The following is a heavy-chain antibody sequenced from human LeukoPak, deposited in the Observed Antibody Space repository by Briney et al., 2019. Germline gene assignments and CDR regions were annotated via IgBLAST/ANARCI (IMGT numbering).Heavy chain of an antibody. CDR2: IYPSLGSR. J-gene: IGHJ3*02. D-gene: IGHD5-18*01. CDR1: GYSFTSYY. V-gene: IGHV1-46*01. Sequence: ASVKVSRMPSGYSFTSYYMHLVQQAPAGGLEWMGTIYPSLGSRNHLQKFQGRVTITSDTSTSTVYMELSSLRSEDTAVYYCARDLEYSYGFELNHAFDIWGQGKMVTVSS. CDR3: ARDLEYSYGFELNHAFDI.